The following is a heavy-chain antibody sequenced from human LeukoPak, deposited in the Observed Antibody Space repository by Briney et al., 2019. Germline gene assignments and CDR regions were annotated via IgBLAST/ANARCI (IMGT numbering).Heavy chain of an antibody. CDR3: TRGYYEPFDR. Sequence: PSETLSLTCTVSGGSVSTSHWNWIRQSPKKGLEWIGNVNNSGTTKYNPSLRSRVTLSLDTSKNQFSLKLRSVTAADTALYYCTRGYYEPFDRWGQGTLVTVSS. CDR1: GGSVSTSH. V-gene: IGHV4-59*02. D-gene: IGHD3-22*01. CDR2: VNNSGTT. J-gene: IGHJ4*02.